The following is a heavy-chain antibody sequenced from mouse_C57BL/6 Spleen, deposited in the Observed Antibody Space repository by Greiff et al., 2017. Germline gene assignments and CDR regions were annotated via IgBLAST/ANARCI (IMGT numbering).Heavy chain of an antibody. CDR1: GYPFTSYW. J-gene: IGHJ4*01. V-gene: IGHV1-55*01. Sequence: QVQLQQPGAELVMPGASVKMSCKASGYPFTSYWITWVKQRPGQGLEWIGDIYPGSGSTYYNEKFKSKATLTVNKSSSTAYMQLSSLTFKDSAVDYCARATVVWDYAMDYRGQGTSVTFSS. D-gene: IGHD1-1*01. CDR2: IYPGSGST. CDR3: ARATVVWDYAMDY.